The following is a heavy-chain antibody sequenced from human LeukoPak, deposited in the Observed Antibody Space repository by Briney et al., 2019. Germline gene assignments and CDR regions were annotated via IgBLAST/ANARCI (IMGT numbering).Heavy chain of an antibody. CDR3: ARSQSSSLIDY. J-gene: IGHJ4*02. Sequence: QSGGSLRLSCAASGFTFSSYSMNWVRQAPGKGLEWVSYISSSSSTIYYADSVKGRFTISRDNAKNSLYLQMNSLRAEDTAVYYCARSQSSSLIDYWGQGTLVTVSS. D-gene: IGHD6-13*01. CDR2: ISSSSSTI. V-gene: IGHV3-48*01. CDR1: GFTFSSYS.